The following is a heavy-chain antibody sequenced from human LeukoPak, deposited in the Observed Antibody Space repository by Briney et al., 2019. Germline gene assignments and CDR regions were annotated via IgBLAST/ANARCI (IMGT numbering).Heavy chain of an antibody. J-gene: IGHJ3*02. CDR2: IYYSGST. D-gene: IGHD3-22*01. CDR3: ARANYYDSSGYSRGAFDI. Sequence: SETLSLTCTVSGGSIGSFYWSWIRQPPGKGLEWIGYIYYSGSTNYNPSLKSRVTISVDTSKNQFSLKLSSVTAADTAVYFCARANYYDSSGYSRGAFDIWGQGTMVTVSS. V-gene: IGHV4-59*08. CDR1: GGSIGSFY.